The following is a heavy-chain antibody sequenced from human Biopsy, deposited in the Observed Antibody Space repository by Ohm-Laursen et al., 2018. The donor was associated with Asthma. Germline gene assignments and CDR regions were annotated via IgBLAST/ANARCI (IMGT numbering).Heavy chain of an antibody. CDR2: MSYDGSIK. Sequence: SLRLSCAASGFTFGSYGMDWVRQAPGKGLEWVALMSYDGSIKDYADSVKGRFTISRNISTNTVYLQMDSLSADDTGVYYCAKVGHGYGDYVGYLDPWGQGTLVTVSS. V-gene: IGHV3-33*05. CDR1: GFTFGSYG. D-gene: IGHD4-17*01. J-gene: IGHJ5*02. CDR3: AKVGHGYGDYVGYLDP.